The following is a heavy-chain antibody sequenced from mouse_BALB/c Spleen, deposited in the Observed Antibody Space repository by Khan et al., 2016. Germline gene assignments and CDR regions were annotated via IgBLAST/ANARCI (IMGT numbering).Heavy chain of an antibody. Sequence: VQLQQSGAELVNPGASVKLSCTASGFNIKDTYMHWVNQRPEQGLEWIGRIDPANGNTKYDPKFQGKASITADTSSNTAYLQFSSLTSEDTAVYYCARGYGPWFAYWGQGTLVTVSA. D-gene: IGHD1-2*01. CDR1: GFNIKDTY. CDR3: ARGYGPWFAY. J-gene: IGHJ3*01. CDR2: IDPANGNT. V-gene: IGHV14-3*02.